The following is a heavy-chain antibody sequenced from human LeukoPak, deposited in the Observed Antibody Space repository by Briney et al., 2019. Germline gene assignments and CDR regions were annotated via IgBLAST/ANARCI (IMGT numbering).Heavy chain of an antibody. CDR1: GASISIYY. J-gene: IGHJ4*02. CDR3: ATGYSSTWYHFDY. V-gene: IGHV4-59*01. CDR2: IYHSGST. Sequence: SETLSLTCTVSGASISIYYWTWIRQPPGKGLEWIGYIYHSGSTNYNPSLKSRVTISADTSKDQFSLKLASVTAADTAVYYCATGYSSTWYHFDYWGQGTLVTVSS. D-gene: IGHD6-13*01.